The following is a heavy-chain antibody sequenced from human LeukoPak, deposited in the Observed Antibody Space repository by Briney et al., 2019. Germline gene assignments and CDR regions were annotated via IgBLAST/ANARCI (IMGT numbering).Heavy chain of an antibody. J-gene: IGHJ4*02. CDR1: GGTFSSYA. CDR3: ATVNCGGDCYSAPFDY. D-gene: IGHD2-21*02. V-gene: IGHV1-69*04. Sequence: GASVKVSCKASGGTFSSYAISWVRQAPGQGLEWMGRIIPILGIANYAQKFQGRVTITADKSTSTAYMELSSLRSEDTAVYYCATVNCGGDCYSAPFDYWGQGTLVTVSS. CDR2: IIPILGIA.